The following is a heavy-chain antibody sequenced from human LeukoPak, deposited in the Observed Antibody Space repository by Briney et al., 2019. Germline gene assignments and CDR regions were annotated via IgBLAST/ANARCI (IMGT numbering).Heavy chain of an antibody. CDR1: GGSISSYY. CDR2: IYYSGST. CDR3: ARSDQPLLYRSWDTQYYFDY. Sequence: PSETLSLTCTVSGGSISSYYWSWIRQPPGKGLEWIGYIYYSGSTNYNPSLKSRVTISVDTSKNQFSLKPSSVTAADTAVYYCARSDQPLLYRSWDTQYYFDYWGQGTLVTVSS. D-gene: IGHD2-2*02. J-gene: IGHJ4*02. V-gene: IGHV4-59*08.